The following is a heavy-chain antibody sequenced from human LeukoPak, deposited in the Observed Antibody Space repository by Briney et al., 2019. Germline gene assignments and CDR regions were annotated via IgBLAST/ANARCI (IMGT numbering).Heavy chain of an antibody. CDR2: ISYDGSNK. Sequence: SGGSLRLSCAASGFTFSSYAMHWVRQAPGKGLEWVAVISYDGSNKYYADFVKGRFTISRDNSKNTLYLQMNSLRAEDTAVYYCARDEYRYSVSYYFDYWGQGTLVTVSS. CDR3: ARDEYRYSVSYYFDY. J-gene: IGHJ4*02. CDR1: GFTFSSYA. D-gene: IGHD1-26*01. V-gene: IGHV3-30*04.